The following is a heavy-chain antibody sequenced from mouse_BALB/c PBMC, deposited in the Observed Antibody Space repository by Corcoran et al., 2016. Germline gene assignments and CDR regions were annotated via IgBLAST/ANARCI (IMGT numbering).Heavy chain of an antibody. CDR1: GYTFTDYN. J-gene: IGHJ2*01. D-gene: IGHD1-1*01. Sequence: EVLLQQSGPELVKPGASVKIPCTAPGYTFTDYNMDWVKQSHGKSLEWIGDINTHNGGSIYNQKFKGNATLTVDKSSSTAYMEIHILTSGDTSVYCCARRDYYGSSPFDYWGQGTTLTVSS. V-gene: IGHV1-18*01. CDR2: INTHNGGS. CDR3: ARRDYYGSSPFDY.